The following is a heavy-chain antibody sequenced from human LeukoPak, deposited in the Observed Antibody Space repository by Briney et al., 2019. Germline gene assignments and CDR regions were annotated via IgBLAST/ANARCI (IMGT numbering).Heavy chain of an antibody. CDR2: MQSTGNS. CDR3: ARDKRHSYGRYFAR. J-gene: IGHJ5*02. V-gene: IGHV4-59*01. CDR1: GDPISTYH. D-gene: IGHD5-18*01. Sequence: SETLSLTCSVFGDPISTYHWNWIRKPPGKGLEWIAYMQSTGNSQYNSSLKSRVAMSVDTSKNQAVLNLSSVTAADTAVYYCARDKRHSYGRYFARWGQGMLVTVSS.